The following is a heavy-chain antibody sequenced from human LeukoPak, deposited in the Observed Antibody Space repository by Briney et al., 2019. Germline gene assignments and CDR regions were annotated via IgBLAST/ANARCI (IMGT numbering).Heavy chain of an antibody. CDR2: INDSGST. J-gene: IGHJ4*02. CDR1: GFTFSRYT. V-gene: IGHV4-34*08. CDR3: GDYFDY. Sequence: GSLRLSCAASGFTFSRYTMNWVRQPPGKGLEWIGDINDSGSTNYNPSVKSRVTISVDTSKNQFSLKLSSVTAADTAVYYCGDYFDYWGQGTLVTVSS.